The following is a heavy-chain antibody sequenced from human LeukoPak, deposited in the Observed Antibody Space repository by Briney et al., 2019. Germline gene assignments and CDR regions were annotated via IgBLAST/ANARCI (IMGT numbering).Heavy chain of an antibody. CDR1: GFTFSSYA. CDR2: ISGSGGST. J-gene: IGHJ3*02. D-gene: IGHD2-2*01. CDR3: AKALNIVVVREAFDI. V-gene: IGHV3-23*01. Sequence: PGRSLRLSCAASGFTFSSYAMSWVRQAPGKGLEWVSAISGSGGSTYYADSVKGRFTISRDNSKNTLYLQMNSLRAEDTAVYYCAKALNIVVVREAFDIWGQGTMVTVSS.